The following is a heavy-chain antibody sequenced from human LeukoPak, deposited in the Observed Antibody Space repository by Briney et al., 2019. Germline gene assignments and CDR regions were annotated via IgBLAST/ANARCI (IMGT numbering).Heavy chain of an antibody. Sequence: PSETLSLTCTVSGGSISSSSYYWGWIRQPPGKGLEWIGSIYYSGSTYYNPSLKSRVTISVDTSKNQFSLKLSSVTAADTAVYYCSRLGSLSRGWAYYYHYYGMDVWGQGTTVTVSS. V-gene: IGHV4-39*01. CDR1: GGSISSSSYY. D-gene: IGHD6-19*01. CDR2: IYYSGST. J-gene: IGHJ6*02. CDR3: SRLGSLSRGWAYYYHYYGMDV.